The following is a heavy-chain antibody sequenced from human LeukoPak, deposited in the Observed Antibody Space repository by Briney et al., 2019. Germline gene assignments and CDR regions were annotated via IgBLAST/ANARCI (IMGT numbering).Heavy chain of an antibody. V-gene: IGHV1-2*02. CDR3: ARSPPNYYGTSGYFDY. Sequence: ASVKVSCKASGGTYSRYAINWVRLAPGQGLEWMGWINPNSGGTNYAQKFQGRVTMTRDTSISTAYMELSRLRSDDTAVYYCARSPPNYYGTSGYFDYWGQGTLVTVSS. CDR2: INPNSGGT. CDR1: GGTYSRYA. J-gene: IGHJ4*02. D-gene: IGHD3-10*01.